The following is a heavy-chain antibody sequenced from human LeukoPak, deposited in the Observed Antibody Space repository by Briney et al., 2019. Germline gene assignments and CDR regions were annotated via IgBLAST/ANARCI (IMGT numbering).Heavy chain of an antibody. J-gene: IGHJ4*02. CDR3: ATWGRLLSSCYHYYFDY. CDR1: GFTFSSYA. Sequence: GGSLRLSCAASGFTFSSYAMSWVRQAPGKGLDWVSAISGSGGSTYYADSVKGRFTISRDNSKNTLYLQMMSLRAEDTAVYYCATWGRLLSSCYHYYFDYWGQGTLVTVSS. CDR2: ISGSGGST. V-gene: IGHV3-23*01. D-gene: IGHD3-22*01.